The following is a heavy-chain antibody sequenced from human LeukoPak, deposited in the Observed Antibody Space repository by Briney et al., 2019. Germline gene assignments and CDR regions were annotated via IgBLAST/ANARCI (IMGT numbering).Heavy chain of an antibody. J-gene: IGHJ6*02. CDR2: IIPIFGTA. D-gene: IGHD6-6*01. V-gene: IGHV1-69*13. CDR3: ARARYSSSSYYYYGMDV. Sequence: SVKVSCKASGGTFSSYAISWVRQAPGQGLEWMGGIIPIFGTANYAQKFQGRVTITADESTSTAHMELSSLRSEDTAVYYCARARYSSSSYYYYGMDVWGQGTTVTVSS. CDR1: GGTFSSYA.